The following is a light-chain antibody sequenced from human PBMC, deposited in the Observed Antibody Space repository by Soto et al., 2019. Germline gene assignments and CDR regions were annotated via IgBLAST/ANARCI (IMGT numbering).Light chain of an antibody. CDR2: GTS. V-gene: IGKV3-11*01. Sequence: EIVLTQSPASLALSPGERATLSCRASLSVTGYLAWYQQRPNQDPRLLIHGTSNRATGIPARFSGEGSGTDFTLTISSLEPEDSAVYYCQQRANFGQGTRLEIK. CDR3: QQRAN. J-gene: IGKJ5*01. CDR1: LSVTGY.